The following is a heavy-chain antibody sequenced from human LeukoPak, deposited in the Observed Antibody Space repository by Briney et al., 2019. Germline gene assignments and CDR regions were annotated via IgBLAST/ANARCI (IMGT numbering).Heavy chain of an antibody. CDR2: IYYSGST. D-gene: IGHD3-22*01. J-gene: IGHJ6*02. Sequence: SETLSLTCTVSGGSISSSSYYWGWIRQPPGKGLEWIGSIYYSGSTNYNPSLKSRVTISVDTSKNQFSLKLSSVTAADTAVYYCARGLYYYDSSGYYYYGMDVWGQGTTVTVSS. CDR3: ARGLYYYDSSGYYYYGMDV. CDR1: GGSISSSSYY. V-gene: IGHV4-39*07.